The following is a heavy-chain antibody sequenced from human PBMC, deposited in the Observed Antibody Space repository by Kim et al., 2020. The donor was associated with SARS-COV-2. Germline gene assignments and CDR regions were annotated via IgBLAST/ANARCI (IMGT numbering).Heavy chain of an antibody. CDR2: INTNTGNP. CDR1: GYTFTSYA. V-gene: IGHV7-4-1*02. Sequence: ASVKVSCKASGYTFTSYAMNWVRQAPGQGLEWMGWINTNTGNPTYAQGFTGRFVFSLDTSVSTAYLQISSLKAEDTAVYYCAREGLNYYYDSSGYYYQAFDIWGQGTMVTVSS. D-gene: IGHD3-22*01. CDR3: AREGLNYYYDSSGYYYQAFDI. J-gene: IGHJ3*02.